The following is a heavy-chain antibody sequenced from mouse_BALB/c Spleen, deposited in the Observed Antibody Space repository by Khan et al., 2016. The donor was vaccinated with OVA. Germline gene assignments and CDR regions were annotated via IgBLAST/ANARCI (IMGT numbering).Heavy chain of an antibody. CDR1: GYAFSSYL. D-gene: IGHD3-2*02. J-gene: IGHJ3*01. Sequence: QVQLQQSGAELARPGTSVKMSCKASGYAFSSYLIEWVKQRPGQGLEWIGLINPGSGGTKYNEKFKDKATLTADTSSSSAYMQLSSLTSDDSAVYFRSRSGYGFGAYWGPGTLVTVSA. CDR3: SRSGYGFGAY. V-gene: IGHV1-54*01. CDR2: INPGSGGT.